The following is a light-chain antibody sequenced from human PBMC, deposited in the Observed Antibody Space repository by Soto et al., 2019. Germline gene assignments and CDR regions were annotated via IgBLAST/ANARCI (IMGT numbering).Light chain of an antibody. CDR1: SSDIGSNY. V-gene: IGLV1-47*02. J-gene: IGLJ1*01. Sequence: QSVLTQPASASGTPGQRVTISCFGSSSDIGSNYVYWYQQLPGTAPKLLIYSNNQRPSGVPDRFSGSKSGTSASLAISGLQSEDEADYYCAACADSLTGYVFGTGTKVTVL. CDR2: SNN. CDR3: AACADSLTGYV.